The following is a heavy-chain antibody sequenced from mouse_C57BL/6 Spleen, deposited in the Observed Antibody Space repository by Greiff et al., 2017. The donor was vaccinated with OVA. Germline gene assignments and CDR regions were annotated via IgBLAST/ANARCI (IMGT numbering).Heavy chain of an antibody. CDR2: IYPGDGDT. D-gene: IGHD3-2*01. V-gene: IGHV1-82*01. Sequence: QVQLQQSGPELVKPGASVKISCKASGYAFSSSWMNWVKQRPGKGLEWIGRIYPGDGDTNYNGKFKGKATLTADKSSSTAYMQLSSLTSEDSAVYYCARSLDSPYAMDYWGQGTSVTVSS. CDR1: GYAFSSSW. J-gene: IGHJ4*01. CDR3: ARSLDSPYAMDY.